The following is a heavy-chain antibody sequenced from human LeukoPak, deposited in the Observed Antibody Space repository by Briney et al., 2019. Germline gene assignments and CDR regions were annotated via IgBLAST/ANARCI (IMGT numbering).Heavy chain of an antibody. D-gene: IGHD2-2*01. CDR3: ARGIVPAAPVYFDY. CDR1: GFTFSSYA. V-gene: IGHV3-23*01. CDR2: ISVSGGST. Sequence: GGSLRLSCAPSGFTFSSYAMSWVRHAPGKGLECVSAISVSGGSTYYADSVKGRFTISRDNSKNTLYLQMNSLRAEDTAVYYCARGIVPAAPVYFDYWGQGTLVTVSS. J-gene: IGHJ4*02.